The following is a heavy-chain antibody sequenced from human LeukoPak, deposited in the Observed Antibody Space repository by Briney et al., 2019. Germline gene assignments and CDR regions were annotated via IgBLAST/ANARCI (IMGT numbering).Heavy chain of an antibody. J-gene: IGHJ4*02. CDR2: IWNDGSNK. D-gene: IGHD3-10*01. CDR1: GXTFSIYG. V-gene: IGHV3-33*01. CDR3: ARASGPFDY. Sequence: GGSLRLSCEASGXTFSIYGMHWVRQAPGKGLEWVAVIWNDGSNKYYADSVKGRFTISRDNSKNTLYLQMNSLRAEDTAVYSWARASGPFDYWGQGTLVTVSS.